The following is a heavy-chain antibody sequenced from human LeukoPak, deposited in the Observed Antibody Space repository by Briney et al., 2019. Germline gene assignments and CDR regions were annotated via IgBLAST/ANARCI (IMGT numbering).Heavy chain of an antibody. CDR1: GFVFSNHV. V-gene: IGHV3-30*04. CDR3: ARGYYGLDDY. D-gene: IGHD4-17*01. CDR2: ISYDGSEK. Sequence: GKSLRLSCVGAGFVFSNHVIHWVRQAPGQGLEWVSMISYDGSEKHYADSVGGRLTISRDNAKNTLYLQMNSLRAEDTAVYYCARGYYGLDDYWGQGTLVTVSS. J-gene: IGHJ4*02.